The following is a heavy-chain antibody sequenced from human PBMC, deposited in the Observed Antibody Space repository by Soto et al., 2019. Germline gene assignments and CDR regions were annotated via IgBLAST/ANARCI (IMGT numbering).Heavy chain of an antibody. CDR1: ADTFTGYY. D-gene: IGHD3-16*01. V-gene: IGHV1-2*02. CDR2: ISPNSGGT. CDR3: ARQNDYGSWPSYSGAFDI. J-gene: IGHJ3*02. Sequence: ASVTVSCKAPADTFTGYYMPWVRQAPGKGLEWMGWISPNSGGTNYAQKFQGRGTMTRDTSISTAYMELSRLRYDDTAVYYCARQNDYGSWPSYSGAFDIWGQGRMVTVSS.